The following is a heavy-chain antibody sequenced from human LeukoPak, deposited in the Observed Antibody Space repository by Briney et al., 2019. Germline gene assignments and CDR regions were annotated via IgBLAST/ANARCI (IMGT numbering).Heavy chain of an antibody. V-gene: IGHV4-34*01. J-gene: IGHJ3*02. CDR2: INHSGST. CDR1: GGSFSGYY. D-gene: IGHD3-16*01. Sequence: SETLSLTCAVYGGSFSGYYWSWIRQPPGKGLEWIGEINHSGSTNYNPSLKSRVTISVDTSTNQFSLKLSSVTAADTAVYYCARDSEFLGGERNAFDIWGQGTMVTVSS. CDR3: ARDSEFLGGERNAFDI.